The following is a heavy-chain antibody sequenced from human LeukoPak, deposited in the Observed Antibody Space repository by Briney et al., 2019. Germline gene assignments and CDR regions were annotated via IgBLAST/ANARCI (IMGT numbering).Heavy chain of an antibody. V-gene: IGHV4-59*01. Sequence: SETLSLTCTVSGGSISTYYWSWIRQPPGKGLEWIGYIYYSGSTNYNPSLKSRATVSVDTSKNQFSLKLSSVTAADTAVYYCARDSGCSYGHFDYWGQGTLVTVSS. CDR1: GGSISTYY. J-gene: IGHJ4*02. CDR3: ARDSGCSYGHFDY. CDR2: IYYSGST. D-gene: IGHD5-18*01.